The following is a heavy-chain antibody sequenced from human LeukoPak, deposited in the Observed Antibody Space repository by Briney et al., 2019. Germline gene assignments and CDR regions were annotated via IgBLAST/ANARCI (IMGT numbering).Heavy chain of an antibody. J-gene: IGHJ4*02. Sequence: PGGSLRLXCAASGFTYSSYGMHWVRLAPGKGLEWVAFIRYDGSNKYYADSVKGRFTISRDNSKNTLYLQMNSLRAEDTAVYYCAKSLGSYYPFDYWGQGTLVTVSS. CDR2: IRYDGSNK. D-gene: IGHD1-26*01. CDR3: AKSLGSYYPFDY. CDR1: GFTYSSYG. V-gene: IGHV3-30*02.